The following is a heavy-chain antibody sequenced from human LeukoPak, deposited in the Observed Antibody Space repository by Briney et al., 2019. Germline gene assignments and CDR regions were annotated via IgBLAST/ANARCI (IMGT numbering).Heavy chain of an antibody. CDR3: ARSGSGWNFDS. Sequence: SETLSLTCTVSGGSISNYYWSCIRQPPGKGLEWVGYIYYTGNTNNNPSLKSQVTISMDTSKNQFSLKLSSVTAADTAVYYCARSGSGWNFDSWGQGTLVTVSS. CDR1: GGSISNYY. CDR2: IYYTGNT. J-gene: IGHJ4*02. V-gene: IGHV4-59*08. D-gene: IGHD6-19*01.